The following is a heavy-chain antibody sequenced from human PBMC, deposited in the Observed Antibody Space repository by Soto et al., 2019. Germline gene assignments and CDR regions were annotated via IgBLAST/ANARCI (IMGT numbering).Heavy chain of an antibody. CDR1: GYTYTNLD. D-gene: IGHD1-1*01. CDR3: GRVFAGNWNDDPSGGAFDL. Sequence: GASVKVSCKASGYTYTNLDINWVRQASGQGLEWMGWMNPHSDTGFAQKFQGRVTLTRDTPTSTVYMELTSLRFDDTAVYYCGRVFAGNWNDDPSGGAFDLWGQGTKVTVSS. CDR2: MNPHSDT. V-gene: IGHV1-8*01. J-gene: IGHJ3*01.